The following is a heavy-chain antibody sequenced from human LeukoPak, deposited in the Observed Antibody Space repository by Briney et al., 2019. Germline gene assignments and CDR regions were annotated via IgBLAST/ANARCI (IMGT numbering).Heavy chain of an antibody. V-gene: IGHV3-9*01. D-gene: IGHD3-10*01. J-gene: IGHJ5*02. CDR1: GFTFDDYA. CDR2: ISWNSGSI. CDR3: AKGGSYYYGSGSFGWFDP. Sequence: PGRSLRLSCAASGFTFDDYAMHWVRQAPGKGLGWVSGISWNSGSIGYADSVKGRFTISRDNAKNSLYLQMNSLRAEDTALYYCAKGGSYYYGSGSFGWFDPWGQGTLVTVSS.